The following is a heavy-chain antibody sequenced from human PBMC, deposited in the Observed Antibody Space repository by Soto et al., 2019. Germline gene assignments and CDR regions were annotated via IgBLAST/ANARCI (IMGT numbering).Heavy chain of an antibody. CDR3: AMEEGCCGGGYCLRSAFGL. CDR2: TFNYAGRL. D-gene: IGHD2-15*01. J-gene: IGHJ3*01. CDR1: GFALSSYS. V-gene: IGHV3-21*01. Sequence: EVQLVESGGRLVKPGGSLRLSCAVSGFALSSYSIAWVRQAPGKGLEWVSFTFNYAGRLYYADSVKGRFAISRDAATNSVYLQMNELRAGDRALYYCAMEEGCCGGGYCLRSAFGLWGQGTVVTVSS.